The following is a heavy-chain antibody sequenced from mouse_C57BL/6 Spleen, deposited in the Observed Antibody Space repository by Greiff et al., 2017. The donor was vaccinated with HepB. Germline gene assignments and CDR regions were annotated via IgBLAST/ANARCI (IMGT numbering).Heavy chain of an antibody. CDR2: INPNNGGT. CDR1: GYTLTDYY. J-gene: IGHJ4*01. V-gene: IGHV1-26*01. CDR3: ARRRIAMDY. Sequence: VQLQQSGPELVKPGASVKISCKASGYTLTDYYMNWVKQSHGKSLEWIGDINPNNGGTSYNQKFKGKATLTVDKSSSTAYMELRSLTSEDSAVYYCARRRIAMDYWGQGTSVTVSS.